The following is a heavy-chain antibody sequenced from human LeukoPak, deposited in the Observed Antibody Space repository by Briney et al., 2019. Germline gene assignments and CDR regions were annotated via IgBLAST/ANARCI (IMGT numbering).Heavy chain of an antibody. Sequence: GASVNVSFKASGYTFTSYGISWVRQAPGQGLEWMGWISAYNGNTNYAQKLQGRVTMTTDTSTSTAYMELRSLRSDDTAVYYCARDPPRIVVVVAATNYYGMDVWGQGTTVTVSS. CDR1: GYTFTSYG. V-gene: IGHV1-18*01. CDR3: ARDPPRIVVVVAATNYYGMDV. CDR2: ISAYNGNT. J-gene: IGHJ6*02. D-gene: IGHD2-15*01.